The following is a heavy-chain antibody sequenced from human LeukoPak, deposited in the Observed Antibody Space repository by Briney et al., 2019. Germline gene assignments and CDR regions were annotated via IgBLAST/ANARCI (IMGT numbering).Heavy chain of an antibody. CDR3: ARAPKYYYDSGSYFDY. CDR1: GGTFSSYA. CDR2: IIPIFGTA. Sequence: SVKVSCKASGGTFSSYAISWVRQAPGQGLEWMGGIIPIFGTANYAQKFQGRVTITTDESTSTAYMELSSLRSEDTAVYYCARAPKYYYDSGSYFDYWGQGTLVTVSS. V-gene: IGHV1-69*05. D-gene: IGHD3-22*01. J-gene: IGHJ4*02.